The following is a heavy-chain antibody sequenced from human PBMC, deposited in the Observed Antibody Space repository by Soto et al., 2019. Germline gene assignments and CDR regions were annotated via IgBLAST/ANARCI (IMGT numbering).Heavy chain of an antibody. CDR3: AFPNVITCGGVIVFDY. D-gene: IGHD3-16*02. CDR2: FDPEGGET. J-gene: IGHJ4*02. CDR1: GYTLSELS. Sequence: ASVKVSCKVSGYTLSELSMHWVRQAPGKGLEWMGGFDPEGGETIYAQKFQGRVTMTEDTSTDTAYMELSSLRSEDTAVYYCAFPNVITCGGVIVFDYWGQGTLVTVSS. V-gene: IGHV1-24*01.